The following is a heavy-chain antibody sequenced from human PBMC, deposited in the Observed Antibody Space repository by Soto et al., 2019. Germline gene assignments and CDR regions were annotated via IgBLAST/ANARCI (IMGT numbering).Heavy chain of an antibody. CDR2: IYPGDSDT. J-gene: IGHJ6*02. Sequence: SFTSYWIGWVRQMPGKGLEWMGIIYPGDSDTGYSPSFQGQVTISADKSISTAYLQWSSLKASDTAMYYCASSSKRAYSGSYYGYYYYYGMDVWGQGTTVTVSS. V-gene: IGHV5-51*01. D-gene: IGHD1-26*01. CDR1: SFTSYW. CDR3: ASSSKRAYSGSYYGYYYYYGMDV.